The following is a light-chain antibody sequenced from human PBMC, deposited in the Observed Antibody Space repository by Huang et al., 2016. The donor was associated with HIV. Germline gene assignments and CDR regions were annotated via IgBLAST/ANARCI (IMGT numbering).Light chain of an antibody. Sequence: IVMTQSPLSLPVTPGEPASISCRSSQSLLHSNGYNYLDWYLQKPGQPPQLLVYSGSKRAYGEPDRFNGSGSGTNVTLKISRVEAEDVGVYYCMRALQTPFFGGGTKVDIK. V-gene: IGKV2-28*01. J-gene: IGKJ4*01. CDR1: QSLLHSNGYNY. CDR2: SGS. CDR3: MRALQTPF.